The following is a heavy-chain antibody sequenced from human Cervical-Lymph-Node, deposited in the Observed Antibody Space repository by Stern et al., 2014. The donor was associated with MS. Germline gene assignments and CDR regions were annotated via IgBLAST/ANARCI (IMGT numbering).Heavy chain of an antibody. CDR2: IKTNTGTA. CDR1: GYTFTSYA. J-gene: IGHJ6*02. Sequence: QVQLVQSGSELKKPGASVKVSCKASGYTFTSYAMNWVRQAPGQGLEWMGWIKTNTGTAAYAQGFTGRFVFSLDTSFSTAYLQISSLKAEDTAVYYCARAEQWLVPYYSYYGMDVWGQGTTVTVSS. D-gene: IGHD6-19*01. V-gene: IGHV7-4-1*02. CDR3: ARAEQWLVPYYSYYGMDV.